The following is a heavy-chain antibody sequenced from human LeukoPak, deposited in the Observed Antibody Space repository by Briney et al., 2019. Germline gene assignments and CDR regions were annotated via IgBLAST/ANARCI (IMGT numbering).Heavy chain of an antibody. Sequence: SETLSLTCAVSGGSFSGYYWSWIRQPPGKGLEWMGGINHSGSTNYNPYLKSRVTISVDTSKTQFSLKLSSVTAADTAVYYCARGEVRCSSTSCYVGWFDPWGQGTLVTVSS. J-gene: IGHJ5*02. CDR3: ARGEVRCSSTSCYVGWFDP. D-gene: IGHD2-2*01. CDR1: GGSFSGYY. CDR2: INHSGST. V-gene: IGHV4-34*01.